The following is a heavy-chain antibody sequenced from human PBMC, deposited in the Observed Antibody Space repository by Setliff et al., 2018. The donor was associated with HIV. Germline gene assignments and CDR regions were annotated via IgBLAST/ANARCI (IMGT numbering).Heavy chain of an antibody. J-gene: IGHJ5*02. V-gene: IGHV4-39*01. CDR3: AKRTFGSGRLDP. CDR1: AGSIRSSTYY. Sequence: SETLSLTCTVSAGSIRSSTYYWAWIRQPPGKGLEWIGTIYYSGSTYYNPSLKSRATISVDTSKNQFSLNLNSVTATDTAVYYCAKRTFGSGRLDPWGQGTLVTVSS. D-gene: IGHD3-16*01. CDR2: IYYSGST.